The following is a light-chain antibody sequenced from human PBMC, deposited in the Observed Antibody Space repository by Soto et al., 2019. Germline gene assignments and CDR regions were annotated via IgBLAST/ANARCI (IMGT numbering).Light chain of an antibody. CDR1: QSISRY. CDR3: QQSHTPPLT. V-gene: IGKV1-39*01. CDR2: AAS. Sequence: DIQMTQSPSPLSASVGDRVTVTCRASQSISRYLNWYQQKPGNAPKLLIYAASNLLSGVASRFSGSGSGTDFTLTISSLHPEDFATYFCQQSHTPPLTCGGGTKVEVK. J-gene: IGKJ4*01.